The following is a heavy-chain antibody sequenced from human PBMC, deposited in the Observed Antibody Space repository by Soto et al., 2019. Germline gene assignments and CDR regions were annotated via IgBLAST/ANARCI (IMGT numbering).Heavy chain of an antibody. Sequence: QVQMVQSGAEVKKPGASVKVSCKASGHTFTGHHMHWVRQAPGQGLEWMGLIDLDIGDTKYAQKFQGRVTSTSDTSITTADMELLGLRSDDTAVYYCALEPTGTAGFDYWGQGTLVTVSS. CDR2: IDLDIGDT. D-gene: IGHD2-21*02. V-gene: IGHV1-2*02. J-gene: IGHJ4*02. CDR3: ALEPTGTAGFDY. CDR1: GHTFTGHH.